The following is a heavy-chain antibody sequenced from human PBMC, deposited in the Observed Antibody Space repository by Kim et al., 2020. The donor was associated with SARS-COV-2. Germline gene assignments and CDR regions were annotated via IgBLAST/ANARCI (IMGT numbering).Heavy chain of an antibody. Sequence: SVKVSCKASGDIFSNSALSWVRQTPGQGLEWMGVIIPFFTTTNYAPKFQDRVTITADGSTSTVYLELTTLRSDETPVYNLPTNIPFGKKPLASWGQRPL. CDR1: GDIFSNSA. CDR2: IIPFFTTT. V-gene: IGHV1-69*13. D-gene: IGHD3-10*01. J-gene: IGHJ5*01. CDR3: PTNIPFGKKPLAS.